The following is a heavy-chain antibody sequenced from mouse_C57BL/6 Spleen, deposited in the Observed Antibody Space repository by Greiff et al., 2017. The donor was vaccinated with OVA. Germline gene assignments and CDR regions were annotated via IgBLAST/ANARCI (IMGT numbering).Heavy chain of an antibody. V-gene: IGHV5-9-1*02. Sequence: EVQLQESGEGLVKPGGSLKLSCAASGFTFSSYAMSWVRQTPEKRLEWVAYISSGGDYIYYADTVKGRFTISRDNARNTLYLQMSSLKSEDTAMYYCTRDPYYYGSSYWYFDVWGTGTTVTVSS. D-gene: IGHD1-1*01. CDR1: GFTFSSYA. J-gene: IGHJ1*03. CDR2: ISSGGDYI. CDR3: TRDPYYYGSSYWYFDV.